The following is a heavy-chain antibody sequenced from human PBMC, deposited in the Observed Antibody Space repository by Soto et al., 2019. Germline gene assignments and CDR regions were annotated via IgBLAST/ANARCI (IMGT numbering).Heavy chain of an antibody. CDR3: AGSSGWYGGYYYYYGMDV. CDR2: INPSGGST. V-gene: IGHV1-46*01. D-gene: IGHD6-19*01. Sequence: ASVKVSCKASGYTFTSYYMHWVRQAPGQGLEWMGIINPSGGSTSYAQKFQGRVTMTRDTSTSTVYMELSSLRSEDTAVYYCAGSSGWYGGYYYYYGMDVWGQGTTVTVS. CDR1: GYTFTSYY. J-gene: IGHJ6*02.